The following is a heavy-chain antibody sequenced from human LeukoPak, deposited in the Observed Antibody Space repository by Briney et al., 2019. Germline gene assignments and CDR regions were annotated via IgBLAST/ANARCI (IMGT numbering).Heavy chain of an antibody. Sequence: SETLSLTCTVSGGSISSSSYYWSWIRQPPGKGLEWIGEINHSGSTNYNPSLKSRVTISVDTSKNQFSLKLSSVTAADTAVYYCARSPLRSGSYYPRFDYWGQGTLVTVSS. V-gene: IGHV4-39*01. J-gene: IGHJ4*02. CDR1: GGSISSSSYY. CDR3: ARSPLRSGSYYPRFDY. CDR2: INHSGST. D-gene: IGHD3-10*01.